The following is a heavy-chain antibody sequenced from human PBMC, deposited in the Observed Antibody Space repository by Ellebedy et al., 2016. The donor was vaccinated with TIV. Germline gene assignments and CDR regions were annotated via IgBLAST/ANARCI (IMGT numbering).Heavy chain of an antibody. D-gene: IGHD3-22*01. CDR3: ARTNYDSSGYHFDY. CDR2: IYHSEAT. Sequence: SETLSLTCAVYGGSFSSYYWSWIRQPPGKGLEWIGEIYHSEATNYNPSLMSRVTISVYTSKNKFSLKLSSVTAADTAVYDCARTNYDSSGYHFDYWGRGTRVTVSS. J-gene: IGHJ4*02. CDR1: GGSFSSYY. V-gene: IGHV4-34*01.